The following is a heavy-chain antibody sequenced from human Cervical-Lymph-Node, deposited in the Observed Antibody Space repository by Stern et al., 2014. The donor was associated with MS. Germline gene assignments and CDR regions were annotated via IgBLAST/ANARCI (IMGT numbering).Heavy chain of an antibody. CDR1: GGSVSSDAYY. Sequence: QVQLQESGPGLVKPSETLSLTCTVSGGSVSSDAYYWSWIRQSPGKGLEWIGYIYHSGRSSYNPSLTSRVTMSVDTSKNQFSLRLTSVTAADTAVYYCGKQVREWGRGTLVTVSS. CDR2: IYHSGRS. V-gene: IGHV4-61*08. CDR3: GKQVRE. J-gene: IGHJ4*02.